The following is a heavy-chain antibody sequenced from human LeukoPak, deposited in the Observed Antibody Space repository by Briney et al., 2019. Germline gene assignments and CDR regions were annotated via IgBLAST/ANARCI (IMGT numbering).Heavy chain of an antibody. CDR2: IWYDGSNK. CDR1: GFTFSSYG. D-gene: IGHD6-25*01. V-gene: IGHV3-33*01. CDR3: ARDLLKEPAALSY. J-gene: IGHJ4*02. Sequence: PGGSLRLSCAASGFTFSSYGMHWVRQAPGKGLEWVAVIWYDGSNKYYADSVKGRFTISRDNSKNTLYLQMNSLRAEDTAVYYCARDLLKEPAALSYWGQGTLVTVSS.